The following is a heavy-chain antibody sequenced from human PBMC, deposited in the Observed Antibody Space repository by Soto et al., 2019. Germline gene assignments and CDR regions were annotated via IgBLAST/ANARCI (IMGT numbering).Heavy chain of an antibody. CDR1: GGNFSSYA. D-gene: IGHD6-6*01. V-gene: IGHV1-69*01. CDR2: IIPIFGTA. J-gene: IGHJ5*02. CDR3: SRQQVRSSPSYWFDP. Sequence: QVQLVQSGAEVKKPGSSEKVSCKASGGNFSSYAISWVRQAPGQGLEWMGGIIPIFGTANYAQKFQGRVTITADESTSTAYMQLCSLRSEDTAVYYCSRQQVRSSPSYWFDPWGQGTLVTVAS.